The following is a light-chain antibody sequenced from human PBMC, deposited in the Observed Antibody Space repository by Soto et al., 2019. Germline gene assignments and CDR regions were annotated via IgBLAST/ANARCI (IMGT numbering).Light chain of an antibody. J-gene: IGKJ1*01. V-gene: IGKV4-1*01. CDR3: QQYYNTPWT. CDR1: QSVLYRSNNKNY. Sequence: DIVMTQSPDSLTVSLGERATINCKSSQSVLYRSNNKNYLAWYQQKPGQPPKLLIYWASTRESGAPDRFSGGGYGTHFTLTISSLQAEDVAVYYCQQYYNTPWTFGQGTKVEIK. CDR2: WAS.